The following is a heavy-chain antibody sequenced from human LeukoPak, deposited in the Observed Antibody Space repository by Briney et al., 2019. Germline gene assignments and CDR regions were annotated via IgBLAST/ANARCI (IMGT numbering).Heavy chain of an antibody. CDR1: GYTFTGYY. V-gene: IGHV1-2*02. CDR2: INPNSGGT. Sequence: GASVKVSCKASGYTFTGYYMHWVRQAPGQGLEWIGWINPNSGGTNYAQKFQGRVTMTRDTSISTAYMELSRLRSDDTAVYYCARDVGGAAVFDYWGQGTLVTVSS. J-gene: IGHJ4*02. CDR3: ARDVGGAAVFDY. D-gene: IGHD1-26*01.